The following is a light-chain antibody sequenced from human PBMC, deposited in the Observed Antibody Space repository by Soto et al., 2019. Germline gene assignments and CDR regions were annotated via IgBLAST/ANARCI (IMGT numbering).Light chain of an antibody. J-gene: IGLJ1*01. CDR2: EVT. CDR3: ATWDDSLNGYV. V-gene: IGLV2-14*01. Sequence: QSVLTQPASVSGSPGQSITISCTGSSSDIGVFNYVSWYQQTPGNAPKIIIFEVTNRPSGVSNRFSGSKSGNTASLTISGLQAEDEADYYCATWDDSLNGYVFGTGTKVTVL. CDR1: SSDIGVFNY.